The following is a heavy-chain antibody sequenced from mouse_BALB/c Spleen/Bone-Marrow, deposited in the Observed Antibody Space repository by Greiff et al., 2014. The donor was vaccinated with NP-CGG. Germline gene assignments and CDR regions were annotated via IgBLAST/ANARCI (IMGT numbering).Heavy chain of an antibody. J-gene: IGHJ2*01. Sequence: EVKLEESGGDLVKPGGSLKLPCAASGFTFSSYGMSWVRQTPDKRLEWVATISSGGSYTYYPDSVKGRFTISRDNAKNTLYLQMSSLKSEDTAMYYCARPTTVVATGGSFDYWGQGTTLTVSS. V-gene: IGHV5-6*02. D-gene: IGHD1-1*01. CDR2: ISSGGSYT. CDR1: GFTFSSYG. CDR3: ARPTTVVATGGSFDY.